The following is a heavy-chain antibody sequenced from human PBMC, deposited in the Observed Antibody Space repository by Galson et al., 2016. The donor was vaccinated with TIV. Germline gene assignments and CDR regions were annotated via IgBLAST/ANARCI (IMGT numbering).Heavy chain of an antibody. D-gene: IGHD2-21*02. CDR1: QFTFTSYS. CDR3: ARDAVTYPSYYHLYGMDV. J-gene: IGHJ6*02. Sequence: SLRLSCAASQFTFTSYSIRWVRQAPGKGLEWLSVLSSDGSNKFYADSVKGRFTLSRDKSKRTVFLQMDRLTPDDTAVYYCARDAVTYPSYYHLYGMDVWGQGTTVTVSS. CDR2: LSSDGSNK. V-gene: IGHV3-30*04.